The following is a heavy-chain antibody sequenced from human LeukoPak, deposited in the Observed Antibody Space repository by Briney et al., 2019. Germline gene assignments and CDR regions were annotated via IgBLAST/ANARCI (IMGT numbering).Heavy chain of an antibody. Sequence: KPGGSLRLSCAASGFTFSDYYMSWIRQAPGKGLEWVSYISSSGSTIYYADSVKGRFTISRDNAKNSLYLQMNSLRAEDTAVYYCARDGGSGGRGIAARRRGAFDIWGQGTMVTVP. CDR3: ARDGGSGGRGIAARRRGAFDI. CDR2: ISSSGSTI. J-gene: IGHJ3*02. D-gene: IGHD6-6*01. CDR1: GFTFSDYY. V-gene: IGHV3-11*04.